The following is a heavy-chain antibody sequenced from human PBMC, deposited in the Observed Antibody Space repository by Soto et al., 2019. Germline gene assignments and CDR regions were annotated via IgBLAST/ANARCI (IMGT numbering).Heavy chain of an antibody. D-gene: IGHD2-21*02. CDR1: GGSISSGGYY. J-gene: IGHJ3*02. CDR3: ARFPLAYCGGDCYINAFDI. V-gene: IGHV4-31*03. Sequence: QVQLQESGPGLVKPSQTLSLTCTVSGGSISSGGYYWSWIRQHPGKGLEWIGYIYYSGSTYYNPSLKSRVTISVDTSKNPFSLKLSSVTAADTAVYYCARFPLAYCGGDCYINAFDIWGQGTMVTVSS. CDR2: IYYSGST.